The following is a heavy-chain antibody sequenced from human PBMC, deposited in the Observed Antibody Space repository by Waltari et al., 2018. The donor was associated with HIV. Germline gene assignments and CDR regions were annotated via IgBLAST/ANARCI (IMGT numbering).Heavy chain of an antibody. J-gene: IGHJ5*02. V-gene: IGHV3-30*02. D-gene: IGHD3-10*01. Sequence: QVQLVESGGGVVQPGGSLRLSCVASGFNFSDYGMHWVRQAPGKGLYWWTFIRYDGSYASYIHSVKGRFTISRDSSKNTVYLQMNSLRLEDTAMYYCAKDLVTNVRGGAFDPWGQGTLVTVSS. CDR1: GFNFSDYG. CDR3: AKDLVTNVRGGAFDP. CDR2: IRYDGSYA.